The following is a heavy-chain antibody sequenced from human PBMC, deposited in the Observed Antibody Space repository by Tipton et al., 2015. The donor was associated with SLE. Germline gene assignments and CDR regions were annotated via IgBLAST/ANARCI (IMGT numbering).Heavy chain of an antibody. CDR1: GDSISSYY. CDR2: IYYSGST. CDR3: ARADGYYGSGSYYKWDYYYYYYMDV. Sequence: TLSLTCTVSGDSISSYYWSWIRQPPGKGLEWVGYIYYSGSTNYNPSLKSRVTISVDTSKNQFSLKLSSVTAADTAVYYCARADGYYGSGSYYKWDYYYYYYMDVWGKGTTVTVSS. V-gene: IGHV4-59*01. D-gene: IGHD3-10*01. J-gene: IGHJ6*03.